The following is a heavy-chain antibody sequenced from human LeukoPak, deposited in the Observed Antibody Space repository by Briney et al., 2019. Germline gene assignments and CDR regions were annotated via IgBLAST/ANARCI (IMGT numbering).Heavy chain of an antibody. V-gene: IGHV4-30-4*08. CDR3: ASSTTVTTYYYYYYYMDV. Sequence: SETLSLTCTVSGGSISSGDYYWSWIRQPPGKGLEWIGYIYYSGSTYYNPSLKSRVTISVDTSKNQFSLKLSSVTAAHTARFYCASSTTVTTYYYYYYYMDVWGKGTTVTVSS. J-gene: IGHJ6*03. D-gene: IGHD4-11*01. CDR2: IYYSGST. CDR1: GGSISSGDYY.